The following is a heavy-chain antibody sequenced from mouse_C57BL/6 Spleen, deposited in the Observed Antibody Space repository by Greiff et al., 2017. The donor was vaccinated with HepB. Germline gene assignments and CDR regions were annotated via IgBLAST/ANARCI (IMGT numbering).Heavy chain of an antibody. CDR2: INPNNGGT. Sequence: EVQVVESGPELVKPGASVKMSCKASGYTFTDYNMHWVKQSHGKSLEWIGYINPNNGGTSYNQKFKGKATLTVNKSSSTAYMELRSLTSEDSAVYYCARKPGLTGKGPYFDYWGQGTTLTVSS. CDR1: GYTFTDYN. D-gene: IGHD4-1*01. V-gene: IGHV1-22*01. CDR3: ARKPGLTGKGPYFDY. J-gene: IGHJ2*01.